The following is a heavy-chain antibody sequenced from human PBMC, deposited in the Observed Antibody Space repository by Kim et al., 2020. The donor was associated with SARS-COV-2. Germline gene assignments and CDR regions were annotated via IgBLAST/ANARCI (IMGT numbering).Heavy chain of an antibody. Sequence: GGSLRLSCTASGFTFGDYAMSWFRQAPGKGLEWVGFIRSKAYGGTTEYAASVKGRFTISRDDSKSIAYLQMNSLKTEDTAVYYCTRSYDILTGYFASAGYWGQGTLVTVSS. J-gene: IGHJ4*02. CDR2: IRSKAYGGTT. CDR1: GFTFGDYA. V-gene: IGHV3-49*03. CDR3: TRSYDILTGYFASAGY. D-gene: IGHD3-9*01.